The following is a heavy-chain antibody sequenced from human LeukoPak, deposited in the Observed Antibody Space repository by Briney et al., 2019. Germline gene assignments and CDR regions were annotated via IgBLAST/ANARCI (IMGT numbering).Heavy chain of an antibody. CDR3: AVIWSGYYTGIGSYFQH. V-gene: IGHV4-61*02. CDR2: IYTSGST. CDR1: GGSISSGSYY. D-gene: IGHD3-3*01. J-gene: IGHJ1*01. Sequence: NPSETLSLTCTVSGGSISSGSYYWSWIRQPAGKGLEWIGRIYTSGSTNYNPSLKSRVTISVDTSKNQFSLKLSSVTAADTAVYYCAVIWSGYYTGIGSYFQHWGQGTLVTVSS.